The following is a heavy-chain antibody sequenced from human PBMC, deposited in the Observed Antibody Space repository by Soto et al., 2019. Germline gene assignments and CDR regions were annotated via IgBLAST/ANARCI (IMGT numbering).Heavy chain of an antibody. J-gene: IGHJ6*02. CDR1: GFTFSSYW. CDR3: ARGKRYYYYGMDV. CDR2: INSDGSST. V-gene: IGHV3-74*01. Sequence: GGSLRLSCAASGFTFSSYWMHWVRQAPGKGLVWVSRINSDGSSTSYADSVKGRFTISRDNAKNTLYLQMNSLRAEDTAVYYCARGKRYYYYGMDVWGQGTTVTVSS.